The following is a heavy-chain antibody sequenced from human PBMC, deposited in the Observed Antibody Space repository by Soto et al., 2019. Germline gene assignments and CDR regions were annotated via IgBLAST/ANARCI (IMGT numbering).Heavy chain of an antibody. CDR3: ARGTGVAVAGTIDY. D-gene: IGHD6-19*01. CDR1: GFTFSSYA. J-gene: IGHJ4*02. Sequence: PGGSLRLSCAASGFTFSSYAMHWVRQAPGKGLEWVAVISYDGSNKYYADSVKGRFTISRDNSKNTLYLQMNSLRAEDTAVYYCARGTGVAVAGTIDYWGQGTLVTVSS. CDR2: ISYDGSNK. V-gene: IGHV3-30-3*01.